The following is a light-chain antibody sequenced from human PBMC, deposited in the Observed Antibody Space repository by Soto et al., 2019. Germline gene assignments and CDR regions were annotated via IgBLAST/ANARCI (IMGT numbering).Light chain of an antibody. V-gene: IGKV3-20*01. CDR1: QSVTASY. CDR3: HQYGVSSGT. J-gene: IGKJ2*01. CDR2: GAS. Sequence: EIVLTQSPGTLSLSPGERATLSCRASQSVTASYLAWYQQKPGQAPRLLIYGASTRATAIPDRFSGCGSGTDFTLTISSLEPEDFAVYYCHQYGVSSGTFGQGTNLEIK.